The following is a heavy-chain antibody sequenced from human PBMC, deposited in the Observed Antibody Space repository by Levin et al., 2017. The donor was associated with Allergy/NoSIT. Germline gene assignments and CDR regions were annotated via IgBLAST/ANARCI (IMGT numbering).Heavy chain of an antibody. J-gene: IGHJ3*02. D-gene: IGHD5-24*01. CDR2: INHSGST. Sequence: SETLSLTCAVYGGSFSGYYWSWIRQPPGKGLEWIGEINHSGSTNYNPSLKSRVTISVDTSKNQFSLKLSSVTAADTAVYYCARGVRWLQESLHAFDIWGQGTMVTVSS. V-gene: IGHV4-34*01. CDR1: GGSFSGYY. CDR3: ARGVRWLQESLHAFDI.